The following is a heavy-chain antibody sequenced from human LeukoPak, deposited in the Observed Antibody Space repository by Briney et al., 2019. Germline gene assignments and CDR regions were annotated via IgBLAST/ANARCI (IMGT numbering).Heavy chain of an antibody. CDR3: ARDSGSGTYY. D-gene: IGHD6-19*01. J-gene: IGHJ4*02. V-gene: IGHV4-61*01. CDR2: IYYSGST. CDR1: GGSISSGSYY. Sequence: SETLSLTCTVSGGSISSGSYYWSWIRQPPGKGLEWIGHIYYSGSTNYSPSLKSRVTISIDTSKNQFSLKLSSVTAADTAVYYCARDSGSGTYYWGQGTLVTVSS.